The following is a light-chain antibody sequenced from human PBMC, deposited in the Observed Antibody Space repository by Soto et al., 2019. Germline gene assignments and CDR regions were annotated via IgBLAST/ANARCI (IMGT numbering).Light chain of an antibody. CDR2: GAS. CDR1: LSVDSNY. J-gene: IGKJ2*01. V-gene: IGKV3-20*01. CDR3: QQYGRTPYT. Sequence: ETVVTQSPGTLSLSPGERATLSCRASLSVDSNYLAWYQQKPGQAPRLLIYGASTRATGIPDRFSGSGSGTDFTLTISKLEPEDFAVYHCQQYGRTPYTFGQGTKLEIK.